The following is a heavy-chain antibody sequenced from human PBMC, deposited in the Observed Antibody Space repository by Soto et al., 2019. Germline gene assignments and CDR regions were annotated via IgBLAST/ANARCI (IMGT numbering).Heavy chain of an antibody. V-gene: IGHV4-59*01. CDR3: AREQYNWKL. Sequence: PSETLSLTCSVSGVSITSYYWTWIRHPPGKGLEWIGYVYHTGNTYYNPSLKSRVIISLDTSKNQVSLRLRSVTAADTAVYYCAREQYNWKLWGQGTLVTVSS. J-gene: IGHJ4*02. CDR2: VYHTGNT. CDR1: GVSITSYY. D-gene: IGHD1-20*01.